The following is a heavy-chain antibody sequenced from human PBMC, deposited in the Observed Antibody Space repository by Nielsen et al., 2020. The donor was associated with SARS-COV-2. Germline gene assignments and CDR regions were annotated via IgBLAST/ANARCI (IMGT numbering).Heavy chain of an antibody. CDR1: GYTFTGYY. V-gene: IGHV1-2*06. D-gene: IGHD2-2*01. CDR3: TAGRKPAAIYYYYMGV. Sequence: ASVKVSCKASGYTFTGYYMHWVRQAPGQGLEWMGRINPNSGGTNYAQKFQSRVTMTRDTSISTAYMELSRLRSDDTAVYYCTAGRKPAAIYYYYMGVWGKGTTVTVSS. CDR2: INPNSGGT. J-gene: IGHJ6*03.